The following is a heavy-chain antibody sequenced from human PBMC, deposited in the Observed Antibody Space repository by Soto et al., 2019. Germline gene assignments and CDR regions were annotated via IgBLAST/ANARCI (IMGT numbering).Heavy chain of an antibody. J-gene: IGHJ4*02. D-gene: IGHD3-22*01. CDR1: RGSISSSSYY. V-gene: IGHV4-39*01. CDR3: ARYLGQYYYDSSGYYWVGYYFDY. Sequence: PSETLSFTCTVSRGSISSSSYYWGWIRQPPGKGLEWIGSIYYSGSTYYNPSLKSRVTISVDTSKNQFSLKLSSVTAADTAVYYCARYLGQYYYDSSGYYWVGYYFDYWGQGTLVTVSS. CDR2: IYYSGST.